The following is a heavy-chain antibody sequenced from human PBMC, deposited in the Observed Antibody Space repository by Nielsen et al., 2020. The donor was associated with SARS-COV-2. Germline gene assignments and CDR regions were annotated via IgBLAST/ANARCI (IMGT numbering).Heavy chain of an antibody. CDR2: ISWNSGSI. V-gene: IGHV3-9*01. CDR1: GFSFSNYG. Sequence: SLKISCAASGFSFSNYGMHWVRQAPGKDLEWVSGISWNSGSIGYADSVKGRFTISRDNAKNSLYLQMNSLRAEDTALYYCAKLAYYDTPFDYWGQGTLVTVSS. D-gene: IGHD3-22*01. J-gene: IGHJ4*02. CDR3: AKLAYYDTPFDY.